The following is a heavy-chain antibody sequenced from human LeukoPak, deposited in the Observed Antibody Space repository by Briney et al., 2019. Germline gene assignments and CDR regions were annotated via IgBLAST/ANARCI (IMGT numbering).Heavy chain of an antibody. D-gene: IGHD1-26*01. CDR2: ISYSGST. J-gene: IGHJ2*01. V-gene: IGHV4-59*08. Sequence: SETLSLTCAVSGDSLSSYYWSWIRQPPGKGLEWIAYISYSGSTNYNPSLKSRATISVDTSKNQFSLKLSSVTAADTAVYYCARQVGATPGSRYFDLWGRGTLVTVSS. CDR1: GDSLSSYY. CDR3: ARQVGATPGSRYFDL.